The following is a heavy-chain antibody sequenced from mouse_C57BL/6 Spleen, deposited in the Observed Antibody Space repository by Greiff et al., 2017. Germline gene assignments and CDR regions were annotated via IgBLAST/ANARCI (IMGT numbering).Heavy chain of an antibody. Sequence: QVQLKESGPELVKPGASVKISCKASGYAFSSSWMNWVKQRPGKGLEWIGRIYPGDGDTNYNGKFKGKATLTADKSSSTAYMQLSSLTSEDSAVYFCARSYYYGSSYIDYWGQGTTLTVSS. J-gene: IGHJ2*01. D-gene: IGHD1-1*01. CDR1: GYAFSSSW. V-gene: IGHV1-82*01. CDR2: IYPGDGDT. CDR3: ARSYYYGSSYIDY.